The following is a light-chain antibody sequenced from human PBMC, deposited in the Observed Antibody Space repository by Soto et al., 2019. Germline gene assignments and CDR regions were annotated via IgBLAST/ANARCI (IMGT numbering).Light chain of an antibody. CDR3: CSYASDSTYV. Sequence: QSALTQPASVSGSPGQSITISCTGTSSDVGNYNLVSWYQQHPGKAPKLMIYEGSRRPSGVSNRFSGSKSGNAASLTISGLQAEDEADSYCCSYASDSTYVFGSGTKLTVL. CDR1: SSDVGNYNL. V-gene: IGLV2-23*01. J-gene: IGLJ1*01. CDR2: EGS.